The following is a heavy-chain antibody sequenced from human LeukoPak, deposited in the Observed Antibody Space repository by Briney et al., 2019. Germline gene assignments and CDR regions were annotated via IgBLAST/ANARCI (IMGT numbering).Heavy chain of an antibody. CDR1: GGTFSSYA. CDR3: YYSGSYGDII. J-gene: IGHJ4*02. V-gene: IGHV1-69*05. Sequence: SVKVSCKASGGTFSSYAISWVRQAPGQGLEWMGGIIPIFGTANYAQKFQGRVTMTRNTSISTAYMELSSLRSEDTAVYYCYYSGSYGDIIWGQGTLVTVSS. CDR2: IIPIFGTA. D-gene: IGHD1-26*01.